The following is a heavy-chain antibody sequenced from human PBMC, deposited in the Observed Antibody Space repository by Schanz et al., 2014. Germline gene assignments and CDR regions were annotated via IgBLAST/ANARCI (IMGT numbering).Heavy chain of an antibody. CDR2: ISSSSSYI. V-gene: IGHV3-21*01. CDR3: ASPSGYSEFGTYFDF. Sequence: EVQLVESGGGLVKPGGSLRLSCAASGFTFSSYSMNWVRQAPGKGLEWVSSISSSSSYIYYADSVEGRFTISRDNSRNTLYLQINSLGAEDTPVYCCASPSGYSEFGTYFDFWGQGTLVSVSS. J-gene: IGHJ4*02. CDR1: GFTFSSYS. D-gene: IGHD1-26*01.